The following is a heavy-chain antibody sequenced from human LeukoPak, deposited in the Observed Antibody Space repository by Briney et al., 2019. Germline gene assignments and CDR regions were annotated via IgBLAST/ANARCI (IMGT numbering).Heavy chain of an antibody. D-gene: IGHD3-22*01. CDR1: GYTFTNYA. Sequence: GASVKVSCKASGYTFTNYATSWVRQAPGQGLEWMGWISVYSDDTKSAQNLQGRITMTKDTSTSTAYMELRSLRSDDTAVYYCAREADSSGYFFRPDYWGQGTLVTVSS. J-gene: IGHJ4*02. CDR2: ISVYSDDT. V-gene: IGHV1-18*01. CDR3: AREADSSGYFFRPDY.